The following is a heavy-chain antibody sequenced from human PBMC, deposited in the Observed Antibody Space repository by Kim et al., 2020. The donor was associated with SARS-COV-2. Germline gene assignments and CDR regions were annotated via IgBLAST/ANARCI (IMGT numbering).Heavy chain of an antibody. D-gene: IGHD3-10*01. V-gene: IGHV4-34*01. J-gene: IGHJ4*02. CDR3: ARDRLWGVRGVII. Sequence: SETLSLTCAVYGGSFSGYYWSWIRQPPGKGLEWIGEINHSGSTNYNPSLKSRVTISVDTSKNQFSLKLSSVTAADTAVYYCARDRLWGVRGVIIWGQGTLVTVSS. CDR2: INHSGST. CDR1: GGSFSGYY.